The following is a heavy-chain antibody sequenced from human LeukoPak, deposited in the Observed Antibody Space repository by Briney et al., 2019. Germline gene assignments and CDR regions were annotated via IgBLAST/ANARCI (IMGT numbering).Heavy chain of an antibody. V-gene: IGHV3-43*02. CDR3: AKDWMGYYFDS. CDR2: ISGDGTDT. CDR1: GFTFDHFA. J-gene: IGHJ4*02. Sequence: PGVSLRLSCAASGFTFDHFAMHWVRQAPGKGLEWVSLISGDGTDTYYGDSVKGRFTVSRDNSKNSLFLQMSSLRAEDTAIYYCAKDWMGYYFDSWGQGTLVTVSS. D-gene: IGHD2-2*03.